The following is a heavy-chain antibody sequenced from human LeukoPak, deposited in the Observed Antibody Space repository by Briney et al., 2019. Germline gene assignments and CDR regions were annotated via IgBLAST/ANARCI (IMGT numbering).Heavy chain of an antibody. CDR1: GFTFRSHS. Sequence: GGSLRLSCAASGFTFRSHSMTWVRQAPGKGLEWVSYISSSSSTIYYADPVKGRFTISRDNAKNSLYLQMNSLRAEDTAVYYCARSLGTGSSTWPSDYWGQGALVTVSS. CDR2: ISSSSSTI. D-gene: IGHD6-13*01. CDR3: ARSLGTGSSTWPSDY. J-gene: IGHJ4*02. V-gene: IGHV3-48*04.